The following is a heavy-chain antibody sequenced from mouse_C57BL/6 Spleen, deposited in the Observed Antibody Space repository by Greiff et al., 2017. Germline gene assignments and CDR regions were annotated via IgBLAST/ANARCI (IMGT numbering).Heavy chain of an antibody. CDR3: ARWRYSNPFDV. Sequence: QVHVKQSGAELVKPGASVKISCKASGYAFSSYWMNWVKQRPGKGLEWIGQIYPGDGDTNYNGKFKGKATLTADKSSSTAYMQLSSLTSEDSAVYFCARWRYSNPFDVWGTGTTVTVSS. V-gene: IGHV1-80*01. CDR2: IYPGDGDT. CDR1: GYAFSSYW. D-gene: IGHD2-5*01. J-gene: IGHJ1*03.